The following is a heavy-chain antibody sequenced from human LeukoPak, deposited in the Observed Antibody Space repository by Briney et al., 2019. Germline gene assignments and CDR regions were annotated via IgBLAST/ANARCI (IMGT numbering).Heavy chain of an antibody. J-gene: IGHJ6*03. CDR1: GYTLTSYG. CDR2: ISAYNGNT. D-gene: IGHD3-3*01. V-gene: IGHV1-18*01. CDR3: ARRQGSYYDFWNGYYAMNYMDV. Sequence: ASVKVSCKASGYTLTSYGISWVRQAPGQGLEWMGWISAYNGNTRYAQKLQGRVTMTTDSSTSTAYMELRSLRSDDTAVYYCARRQGSYYDFWNGYYAMNYMDVWGKGTTVTVSS.